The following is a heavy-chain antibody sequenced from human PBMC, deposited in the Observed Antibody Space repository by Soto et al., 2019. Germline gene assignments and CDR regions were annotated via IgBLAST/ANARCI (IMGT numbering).Heavy chain of an antibody. D-gene: IGHD1-26*01. CDR1: GGTFSSYT. CDR2: IIPILGIA. J-gene: IGHJ3*02. Sequence: SVKVSCKASGGTFSSYTISWVRQAPGQGLEWMGRIIPILGIANYAQKFQGRVTITADKSTSTAYMELSSLRSEDTAVYYCARALGDINSGSYYGAFDIWGQGTMVTVSS. V-gene: IGHV1-69*02. CDR3: ARALGDINSGSYYGAFDI.